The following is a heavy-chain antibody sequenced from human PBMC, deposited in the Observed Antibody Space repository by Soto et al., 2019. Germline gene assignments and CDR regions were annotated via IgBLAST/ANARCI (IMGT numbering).Heavy chain of an antibody. CDR3: ARGYDFWSGYYAQISYYYYGMDV. CDR1: GGTFSSYA. J-gene: IGHJ6*02. V-gene: IGHV1-69*13. D-gene: IGHD3-3*01. Sequence: ASVKVSCKASGGTFSSYAISWVRQAPGQGLEWMGGIIPIFGTANYAQKFQGRVTITADESTSTAYMELSSLRSEDTAVYYCARGYDFWSGYYAQISYYYYGMDVWGQGTTVTVSS. CDR2: IIPIFGTA.